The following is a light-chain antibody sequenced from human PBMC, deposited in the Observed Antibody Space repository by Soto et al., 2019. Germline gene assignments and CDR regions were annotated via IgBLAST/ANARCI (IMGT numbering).Light chain of an antibody. J-gene: IGLJ1*01. CDR3: SSYTSSTTYV. Sequence: QSALTQPASVSGSPGQSITISCTGTSSDVGGYNYVSWYQQHPGKVPKLMIYEVSDRPSGVSNRFSGSKSGSTASLTISGLQAEDEAGYYCSSYTSSTTYVFGTGTKVTVL. CDR1: SSDVGGYNY. V-gene: IGLV2-14*01. CDR2: EVS.